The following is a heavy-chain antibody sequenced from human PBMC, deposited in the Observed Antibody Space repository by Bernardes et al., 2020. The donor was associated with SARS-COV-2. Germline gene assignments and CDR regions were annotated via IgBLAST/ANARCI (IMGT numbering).Heavy chain of an antibody. V-gene: IGHV4-34*01. D-gene: IGHD3-10*01. CDR2: INHSGST. CDR1: GGSFRGYY. CDR3: ARKRGLLWFGELLLAAYYGMDV. Sequence: SETLTLTCAVYGGSFRGYYWSWIRQPPGQGLAWIGEINHSGSTNYNPSLKSRVTISVDTSKNQFSLKLSSVTAADTAVYYCARKRGLLWFGELLLAAYYGMDVWGQGTTVTVSS. J-gene: IGHJ6*02.